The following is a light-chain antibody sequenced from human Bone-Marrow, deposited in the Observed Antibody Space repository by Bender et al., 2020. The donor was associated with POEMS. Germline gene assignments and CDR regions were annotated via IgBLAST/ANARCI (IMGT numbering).Light chain of an antibody. Sequence: SKRPSGVSIRFSGSRSGNTASLTISGLQADDEADYYCYSHAGDGTYVFGTGTKVTVL. CDR2: S. V-gene: IGLV2-23*01. J-gene: IGLJ1*01. CDR3: YSHAGDGTYV.